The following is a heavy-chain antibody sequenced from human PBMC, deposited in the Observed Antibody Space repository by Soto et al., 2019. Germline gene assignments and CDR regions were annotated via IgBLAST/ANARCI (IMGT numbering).Heavy chain of an antibody. J-gene: IGHJ4*02. CDR1: GGSISRSGYY. CDR3: ARYKDSSGYYYTDY. V-gene: IGHV4-31*03. CDR2: SYYSGST. Sequence: ASETLSHTCTVSGGSISRSGYYWSWIRQHPGRGLEWIGYSYYSGSTYYNPSLESRVTISVDTSKNQFSLNLSTVTAADTAVYYCARYKDSSGYYYTDYWGQGTLVTVSS. D-gene: IGHD3-22*01.